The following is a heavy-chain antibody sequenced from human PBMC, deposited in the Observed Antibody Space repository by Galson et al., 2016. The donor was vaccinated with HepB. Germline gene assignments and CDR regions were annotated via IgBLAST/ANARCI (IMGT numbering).Heavy chain of an antibody. CDR1: GFSVRTSGVG. J-gene: IGHJ5*02. CDR3: AHRHYDFWNAALAGWFDP. D-gene: IGHD3-3*01. CDR2: IYWDDDK. Sequence: PALVKPTQTLTLTCTFSGFSVRTSGVGVGWIRQPTGKAPEWLGTIYWDDDKRYSPSLKKRLTITKDSPNNQVVLTMTNMEPVDTATYYFAHRHYDFWNAALAGWFDPWGQGILVAVSS. V-gene: IGHV2-5*02.